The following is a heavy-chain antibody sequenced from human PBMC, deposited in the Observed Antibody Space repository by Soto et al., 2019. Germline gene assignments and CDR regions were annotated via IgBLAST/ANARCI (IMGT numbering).Heavy chain of an antibody. J-gene: IGHJ6*02. V-gene: IGHV3-7*04. Sequence: GGSLRLSCAASGFTFSSYWMSWVRQAPGKGLEWVANIKQDGSEKYYVDSVKGRFTISRDNAKNALYLQMNSLRAEDTAVYYCARGIAVAGTGVLNYYYGMDVWGQGTTVTVSS. CDR2: IKQDGSEK. CDR1: GFTFSSYW. D-gene: IGHD6-19*01. CDR3: ARGIAVAGTGVLNYYYGMDV.